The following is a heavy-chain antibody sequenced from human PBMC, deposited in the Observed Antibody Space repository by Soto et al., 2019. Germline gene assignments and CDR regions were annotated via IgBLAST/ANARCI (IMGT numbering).Heavy chain of an antibody. CDR3: ARGEYSSAFDY. J-gene: IGHJ4*02. Sequence: GSLRLSCAASGFTFTAYSMNWVRQAPGKGLEWVSTITSGRTYIYYADSVKGRVTISRDNAKKLLYLQLTTLRAEDTAVYYCARGEYSSAFDYWGQGALVTVSS. V-gene: IGHV3-21*01. D-gene: IGHD6-19*01. CDR1: GFTFTAYS. CDR2: ITSGRTYI.